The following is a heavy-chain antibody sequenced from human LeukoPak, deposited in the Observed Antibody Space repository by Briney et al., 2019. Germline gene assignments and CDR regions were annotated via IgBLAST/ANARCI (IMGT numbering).Heavy chain of an antibody. CDR2: IKSKTDGGTT. Sequence: GRSLRLSCAASGFTFSNAWMSWVRQAPGKGLEWVGRIKSKTDGGTTDYAAPVKGRFTISRDDSKNTLYLQMNSLKTEDTAVYYCARDQAWAFDYWGQGTLVTVSS. V-gene: IGHV3-15*01. CDR1: GFTFSNAW. D-gene: IGHD1-26*01. CDR3: ARDQAWAFDY. J-gene: IGHJ4*02.